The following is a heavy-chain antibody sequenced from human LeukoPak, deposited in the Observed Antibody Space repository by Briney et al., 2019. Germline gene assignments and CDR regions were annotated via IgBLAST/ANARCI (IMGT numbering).Heavy chain of an antibody. CDR2: IKSKTDGGTT. V-gene: IGHV3-15*01. CDR3: TTEAVVAAKRPHY. D-gene: IGHD2-15*01. Sequence: GGSLRLSCAASGFTFSSAWMSRVRQAPGKGLEWVGRIKSKTDGGTTDYAAPVKGRFTISRDDSKNTLYLQVNSLKTEDTAVYYCTTEAVVAAKRPHYWGQGTLVTVSS. CDR1: GFTFSSAW. J-gene: IGHJ4*02.